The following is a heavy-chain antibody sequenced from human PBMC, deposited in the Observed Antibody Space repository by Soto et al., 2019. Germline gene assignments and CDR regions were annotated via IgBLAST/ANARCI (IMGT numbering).Heavy chain of an antibody. V-gene: IGHV3-13*01. CDR1: GFTFSSYD. Sequence: EVQLVESGGGLVQPGGSLRLSCAASGFTFSSYDMHWVRQATGKGLEWVSAVGTAGDTYYPGSVKGRFTISRENAKNSLYLQMNSLSAGDTAVYCCARGALRSNYYYYYADVWGKGTTVTVSS. CDR2: VGTAGDT. J-gene: IGHJ6*03. CDR3: ARGALRSNYYYYYADV. D-gene: IGHD3-3*01.